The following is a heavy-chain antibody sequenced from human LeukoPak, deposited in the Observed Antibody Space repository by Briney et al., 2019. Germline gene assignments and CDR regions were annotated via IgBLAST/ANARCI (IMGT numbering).Heavy chain of an antibody. V-gene: IGHV3-30*02. CDR3: VKDNPLDY. CDR2: IRYDGNNK. J-gene: IGHJ4*02. Sequence: GGSLRLSCGASGFTFSNYGMLWVRQAPGKGLDGVAFIRYDGNNKLYADSVKGRFTISRDNSKNTLYLHINSLRVEDTAVYYCVKDNPLDYWGQGTLVIVSS. D-gene: IGHD1-14*01. CDR1: GFTFSNYG.